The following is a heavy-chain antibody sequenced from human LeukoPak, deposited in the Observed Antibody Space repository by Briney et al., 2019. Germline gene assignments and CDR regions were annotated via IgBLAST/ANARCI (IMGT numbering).Heavy chain of an antibody. CDR1: GFTFSSYA. CDR3: AKARRWIQLWFYFDY. D-gene: IGHD5-18*01. J-gene: IGHJ4*02. Sequence: PGGSLRLSCAASGFTFSSYAMSWVRQAPGKGLEWVSTISGSGGSTYYADSVKGRFTISRDNSKNTLYLQMNSLRAEDTAVYYCAKARRWIQLWFYFDYWGQGTLVTVSS. CDR2: ISGSGGST. V-gene: IGHV3-23*01.